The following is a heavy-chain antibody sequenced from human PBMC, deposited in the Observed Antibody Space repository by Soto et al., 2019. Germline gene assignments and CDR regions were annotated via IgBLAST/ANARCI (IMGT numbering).Heavy chain of an antibody. CDR1: GFIFINSG. D-gene: IGHD2-15*01. V-gene: IGHV3-30*18. Sequence: QVQLVESGGGVVQPGKSLRLSCAASGFIFINSGMHWVRQAPGKGLEWVALISIDGGNEFYEDSVKGRFTISRDTSKNTLFLQMNSLRPEDTAVYYCAKEGPGSGGSFDYWGQGTLVTVFS. CDR2: ISIDGGNE. J-gene: IGHJ4*02. CDR3: AKEGPGSGGSFDY.